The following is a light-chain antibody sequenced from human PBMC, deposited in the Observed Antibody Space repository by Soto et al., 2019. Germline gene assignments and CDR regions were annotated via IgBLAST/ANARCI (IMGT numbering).Light chain of an antibody. CDR3: LSYDNSLSSPVL. Sequence: QSVLTQPPSVSGAPGQRVIIPCTGSSSSIGAGYDVHWYQQLPGTAPKLLIYGNNNRPSGVPDRFSGSRSGTSASLAITGLQAEDEADYFCLSYDNSLSSPVLFGGGTKLPVL. CDR1: SSSIGAGYD. J-gene: IGLJ2*01. V-gene: IGLV1-40*01. CDR2: GNN.